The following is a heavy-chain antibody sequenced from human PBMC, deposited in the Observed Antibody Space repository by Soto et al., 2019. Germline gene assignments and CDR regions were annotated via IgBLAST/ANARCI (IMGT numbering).Heavy chain of an antibody. CDR3: ARAHSTGWHYFDY. J-gene: IGHJ4*02. D-gene: IGHD6-19*01. Sequence: PGESLKISCQGSGYGFTNYWVGWVRQIPGRGLEWMGIIHPGDSDTRYSPFFQGQVTISADKSISTAYLHINSLKVDDTAMYYCARAHSTGWHYFDYWGPGTLVTVSS. V-gene: IGHV5-51*01. CDR2: IHPGDSDT. CDR1: GYGFTNYW.